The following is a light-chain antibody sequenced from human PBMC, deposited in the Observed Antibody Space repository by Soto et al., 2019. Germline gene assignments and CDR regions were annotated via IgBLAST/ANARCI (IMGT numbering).Light chain of an antibody. CDR3: QNRSEWTVS. V-gene: IGKV3D-20*02. Sequence: SPGERATLCCRASQSVSNNYLAWYQQKTGQAPRILIYGESNRATGIPDRFSGSGAGTDLTLTIGRLEPEDFAVYYCQNRSEWTVSCGQGTRLEIK. J-gene: IGKJ5*01. CDR1: QSVSNNY. CDR2: GES.